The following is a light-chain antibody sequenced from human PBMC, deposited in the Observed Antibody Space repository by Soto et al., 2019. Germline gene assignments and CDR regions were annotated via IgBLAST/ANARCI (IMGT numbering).Light chain of an antibody. CDR2: GAS. Sequence: SVLPQSPGPLSLSPGERATLSCRASQSVSSSYLAWYQQKPGQAPRLLIYGASSRATGIPDRFSGSGSGTDFTLTISRLEPEDFAVYYCQQYGSSLALTFGGGTKV. CDR3: QQYGSSLALT. J-gene: IGKJ4*01. CDR1: QSVSSSY. V-gene: IGKV3-20*01.